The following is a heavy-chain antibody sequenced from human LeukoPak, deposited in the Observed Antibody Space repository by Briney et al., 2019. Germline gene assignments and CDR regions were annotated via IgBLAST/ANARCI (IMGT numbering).Heavy chain of an antibody. Sequence: SSETLSLTCTVSGGSISSGGYYWSWIRQHPGKGLEWIGYIYYSGSTNYNPSLKSRVTISVDTSKNQFSLKLSSVTAADTAVYYCARHATERYFDYWGQGTLVTVSS. CDR2: IYYSGST. CDR1: GGSISSGGYY. V-gene: IGHV4-61*08. CDR3: ARHATERYFDY. D-gene: IGHD2-15*01. J-gene: IGHJ4*02.